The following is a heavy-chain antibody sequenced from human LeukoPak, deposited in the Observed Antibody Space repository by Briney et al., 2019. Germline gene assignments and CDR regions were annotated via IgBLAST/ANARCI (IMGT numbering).Heavy chain of an antibody. V-gene: IGHV3-23*01. D-gene: IGHD2-2*01. J-gene: IGHJ4*02. CDR2: ISGSGDST. CDR1: VFTFSNQG. CDR3: APRAIPSGEFDY. Sequence: VASLRLSCAASVFTFSNQGMSWVRQARGKGLEWVSSISGSGDSTYYVDSVKGRFTISRDNCKSTLYLQMNTLRAEDTAVYCCAPRAIPSGEFDYWGQGTLVTVSS.